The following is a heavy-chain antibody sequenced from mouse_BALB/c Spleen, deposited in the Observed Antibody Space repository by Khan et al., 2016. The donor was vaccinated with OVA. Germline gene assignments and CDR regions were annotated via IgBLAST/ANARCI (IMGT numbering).Heavy chain of an antibody. Sequence: EVELVESGGGLVQPGGSRKLSCAASGFSFTSFGMHWVRQAPEKGLEWVAYISSDSYTIYYADTVKGRFTISRDTPKNTLFMQMTSLRSEDTAIYYCSRANWAGFAYWGQGTLVTVSS. CDR3: SRANWAGFAY. V-gene: IGHV5-17*02. CDR2: ISSDSYTI. CDR1: GFSFTSFG. D-gene: IGHD4-1*01. J-gene: IGHJ3*01.